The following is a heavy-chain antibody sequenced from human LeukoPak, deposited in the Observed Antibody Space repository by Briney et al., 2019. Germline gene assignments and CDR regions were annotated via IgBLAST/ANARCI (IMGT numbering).Heavy chain of an antibody. CDR1: GYTFISYY. CDR2: INPSGGST. CDR3: ARGLRLGSTSRDYYYYMDV. D-gene: IGHD6-6*01. Sequence: ASVKVSCKASGYTFISYYMHWVRQAPGQGLEWMGIINPSGGSTSYAQKFQGRVTMTRDMSTSTVYMELSSLRSEDTAVYYCARGLRLGSTSRDYYYYMDVWGKGTTVTVSS. J-gene: IGHJ6*03. V-gene: IGHV1-46*01.